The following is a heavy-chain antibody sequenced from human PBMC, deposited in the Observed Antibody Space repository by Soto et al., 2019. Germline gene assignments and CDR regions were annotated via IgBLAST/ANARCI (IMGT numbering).Heavy chain of an antibody. Sequence: ASVKVSCKASGGTFSSYAISWVRQAPGQGLEWMGGIIPIFGTANYAQKFQGRVTITADESTSTAYMELSSLRSEDTAVYYCARDRSTGSVYYYGMDVWGQGTTVTVSS. J-gene: IGHJ6*02. D-gene: IGHD1-1*01. CDR2: IIPIFGTA. V-gene: IGHV1-69*13. CDR1: GGTFSSYA. CDR3: ARDRSTGSVYYYGMDV.